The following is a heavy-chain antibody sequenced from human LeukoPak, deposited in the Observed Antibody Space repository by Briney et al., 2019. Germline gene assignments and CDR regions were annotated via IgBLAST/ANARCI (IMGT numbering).Heavy chain of an antibody. CDR2: INPNSGGT. CDR1: GYTFTGYY. J-gene: IGHJ5*02. CDR3: ASGKTRFTPREYCSSTSCYSSDWFDP. D-gene: IGHD2-2*02. Sequence: ASVKVSCKASGYTFTGYYMHWVRQAPGQGLEWMGWINPNSGGTNYAQKFQGRVTMTRDTSISTAYMELSRLRSDDTAVYYCASGKTRFTPREYCSSTSCYSSDWFDPWGQGTLVTVSS. V-gene: IGHV1-2*02.